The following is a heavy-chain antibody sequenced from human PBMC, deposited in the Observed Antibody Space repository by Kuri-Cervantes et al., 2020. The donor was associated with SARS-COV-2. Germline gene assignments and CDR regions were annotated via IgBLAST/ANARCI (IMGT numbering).Heavy chain of an antibody. V-gene: IGHV4-61*09. CDR1: AYSISNGYY. J-gene: IGHJ4*02. CDR2: LDTSGST. Sequence: LRLSCTVSAYSISNGYYWGWIRQPAGKGLEWIGHLDTSGSTTYNPSLRGRVTISLDPSNNQVSLRLTSATAADTAVYYCGKVSWLQLWRRYSDSWGQGTLVTVSS. D-gene: IGHD5-24*01. CDR3: GKVSWLQLWRRYSDS.